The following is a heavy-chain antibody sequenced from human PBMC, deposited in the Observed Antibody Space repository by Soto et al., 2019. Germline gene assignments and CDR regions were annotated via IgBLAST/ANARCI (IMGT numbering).Heavy chain of an antibody. Sequence: GASVNVSCKVSGYTLTELSMHWVRQAPGKGLEWMGGFDPEDGETIYAQKFQGRVTMTEDTSTDTAYMELSSLRSEDTAVYYCATALYDSSGYYFDYWGQGTLVTVSS. J-gene: IGHJ4*02. V-gene: IGHV1-24*01. CDR2: FDPEDGET. CDR1: GYTLTELS. D-gene: IGHD3-22*01. CDR3: ATALYDSSGYYFDY.